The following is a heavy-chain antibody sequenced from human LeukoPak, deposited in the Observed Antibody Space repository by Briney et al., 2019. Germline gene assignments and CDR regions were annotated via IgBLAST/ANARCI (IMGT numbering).Heavy chain of an antibody. J-gene: IGHJ4*02. CDR2: IIHIFGTA. CDR3: ASHYYDSSGYYYGFDY. CDR1: GGTFSSYA. V-gene: IGHV1-69*13. Sequence: ASVKVSCKASGGTFSSYAISWVRQAPGQGLEWMGGIIHIFGTANYAQKFQGRATITGDASTGTAYMELSSLRSEDTAVYYCASHYYDSSGYYYGFDYWGQGTLVTVSS. D-gene: IGHD3-22*01.